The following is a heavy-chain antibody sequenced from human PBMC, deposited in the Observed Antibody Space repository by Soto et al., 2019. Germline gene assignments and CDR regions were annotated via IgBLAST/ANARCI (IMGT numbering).Heavy chain of an antibody. J-gene: IGHJ4*02. CDR2: MSYDGSYQ. D-gene: IGHD4-17*01. CDR3: ARDRGARSITGTTFDY. V-gene: IGHV3-33*01. CDR1: GFTFSDHA. Sequence: QVQLVESGGGVVHPGGSLRLSCSPSGFTFSDHAMHWVRQAPGKGLEWVALMSYDGSYQYYADSVKGRFAVSRDNSKNTLGRQMNSLRAEDTAVYYCARDRGARSITGTTFDYWGPGTLGTVAS.